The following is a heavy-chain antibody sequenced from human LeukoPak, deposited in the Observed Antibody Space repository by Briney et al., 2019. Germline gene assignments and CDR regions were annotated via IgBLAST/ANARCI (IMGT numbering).Heavy chain of an antibody. D-gene: IGHD3-3*01. CDR3: ANPGFDFWSGYYPSLS. J-gene: IGHJ4*02. Sequence: GGSLRLSCAASGFTFSSYAMHWVRQAPGKGLEWVAVISYDGSNKYYADSVKGRFTISRDNSENTLYLQMNSLRAEDTAVYYCANPGFDFWSGYYPSLSWGQGTLVTVSS. CDR2: ISYDGSNK. CDR1: GFTFSSYA. V-gene: IGHV3-30-3*01.